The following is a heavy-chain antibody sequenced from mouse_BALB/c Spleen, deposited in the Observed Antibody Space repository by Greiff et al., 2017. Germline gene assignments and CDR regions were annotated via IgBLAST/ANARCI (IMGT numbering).Heavy chain of an antibody. V-gene: IGHV1S130*01. CDR3: ARGGTYYAMDY. CDR1: GYTFTSSW. D-gene: IGHD3-3*01. CDR2: IHPNSGNT. J-gene: IGHJ4*01. Sequence: VQLQQSGSVLVRPGASVKLSCKASGYTFTSSWMHWAKQRPGQGLEWIGEIHPNSGNTNYNEKFKGKATLTVDTSSSTAYVDLSSLTSEDSAVYYCARGGTYYAMDYWGQGTSITVSS.